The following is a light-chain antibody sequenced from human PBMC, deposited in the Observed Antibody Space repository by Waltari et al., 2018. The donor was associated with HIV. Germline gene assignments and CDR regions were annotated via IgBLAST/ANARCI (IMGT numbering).Light chain of an antibody. CDR2: GAS. V-gene: IGKV3-11*01. CDR1: ESVRTY. CDR3: QQRSNWLSLS. J-gene: IGKJ4*01. Sequence: EIILTQSPATLSLSPGERATLSCRASESVRTYLAWYQQRPGQAPRLLIYGASNRATGIPVRFSGSGSGTDFTLTISSLEPEDFAVYYCQQRSNWLSLSFGGGTKVEIK.